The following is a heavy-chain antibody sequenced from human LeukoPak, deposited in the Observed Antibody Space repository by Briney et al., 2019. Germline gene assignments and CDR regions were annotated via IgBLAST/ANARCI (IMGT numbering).Heavy chain of an antibody. CDR3: ARRAGTGTPVYFDY. V-gene: IGHV4-59*02. D-gene: IGHD6-19*01. J-gene: IGHJ4*02. CDR1: GGSVSNNH. Sequence: SETLSLTCTVSGGSVSNNHWSWIRQSTEKGLEWIGYAYDSGISNYNPSLESRVTLSVDTSKNQFSLRLTSVTAADTAVYFCARRAGTGTPVYFDYWGQGGLVTVSS. CDR2: AYDSGIS.